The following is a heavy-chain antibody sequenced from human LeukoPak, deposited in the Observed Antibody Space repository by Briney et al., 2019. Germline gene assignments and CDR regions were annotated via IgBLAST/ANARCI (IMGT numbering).Heavy chain of an antibody. CDR3: AVINSPYYYDSSGFDY. Sequence: SETLSLTCTVSGGSISSGVYYWSWIRQHPGKGLEWIGYIYYSGSTYYNPSLKSRVTISVDTSKNQFSLKLSSVTAADTAVYYCAVINSPYYYDSSGFDYWGQGTLVTVSS. J-gene: IGHJ4*02. CDR2: IYYSGST. V-gene: IGHV4-31*03. D-gene: IGHD3-22*01. CDR1: GGSISSGVYY.